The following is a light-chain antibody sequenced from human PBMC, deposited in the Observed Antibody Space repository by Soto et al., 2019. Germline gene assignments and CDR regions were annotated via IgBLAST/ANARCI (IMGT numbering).Light chain of an antibody. CDR1: SSDVGGYNY. CDR3: SSYTSSGTYA. Sequence: ALTQPASVSGSPGQSITISCTGTSSDVGGYNYVSWYQQHPGKAPKVMIYEVSNRPSGVSNRFSGSKSGNTASLTISGLQAEDEADYYCSSYTSSGTYAFGTGTKVTVL. J-gene: IGLJ1*01. CDR2: EVS. V-gene: IGLV2-14*01.